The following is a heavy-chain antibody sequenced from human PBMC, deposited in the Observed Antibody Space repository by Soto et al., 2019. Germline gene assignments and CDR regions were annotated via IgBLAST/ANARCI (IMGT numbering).Heavy chain of an antibody. J-gene: IGHJ3*02. CDR1: GGSFSGYY. V-gene: IGHV4-34*01. Sequence: PSETLSPTCAVYGGSFSGYYWSWIRQPPGKGLEWIGEINHSGSTNYNPSLKSRVTISVDTSKNQFSLKLSSVTAADTAAYYCARGSLNYHRVLRFLELATLIENDAFDIWGQGTMVTVSS. CDR3: ARGSLNYHRVLRFLELATLIENDAFDI. D-gene: IGHD3-3*01. CDR2: INHSGST.